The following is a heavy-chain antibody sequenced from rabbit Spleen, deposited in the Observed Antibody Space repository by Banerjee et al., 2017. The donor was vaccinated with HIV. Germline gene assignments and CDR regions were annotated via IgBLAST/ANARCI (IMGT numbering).Heavy chain of an antibody. CDR3: ARDYVSNDGWSDL. CDR2: IYGGSSGNT. V-gene: IGHV1S40*01. Sequence: QSLEESGGGLVQPEGSLALTCKASGFSISSSYFMCWVRQAPGKGLEWIACIYGGSSGNTYYASWAKGRFTISKTSSTTVTLQMKSLTAADTATYFCARDYVSNDGWSDLWGPGTLVTVS. CDR1: GFSISSSYF. D-gene: IGHD6-1*01. J-gene: IGHJ4*01.